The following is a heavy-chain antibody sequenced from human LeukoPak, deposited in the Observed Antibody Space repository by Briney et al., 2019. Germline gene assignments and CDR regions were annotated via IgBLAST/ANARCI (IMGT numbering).Heavy chain of an antibody. V-gene: IGHV3-23*01. CDR2: ISGSGGST. CDR1: GFTFSSYA. Sequence: GGSLRLSCAASGFTFSSYAMSWVRQAPGKGLEWVSAISGSGGSTYYADSEKGRFTISRDNSKNTLYLQMNSLRAEDTAVYYCAKDQYYDFWSGYYMDYFDYWGQGTLVTVSS. D-gene: IGHD3-3*01. CDR3: AKDQYYDFWSGYYMDYFDY. J-gene: IGHJ4*02.